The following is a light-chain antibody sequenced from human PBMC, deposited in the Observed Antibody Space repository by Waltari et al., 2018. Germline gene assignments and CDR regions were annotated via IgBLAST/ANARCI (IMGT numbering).Light chain of an antibody. CDR2: DVN. CDR1: SRNVGGFTL. CDR3: CSYAGDSTLI. J-gene: IGLJ2*01. V-gene: IGLV2-23*02. Sequence: QSALTQPASVSGSPGQSTTISCTGTSRNVGGFTLVSWYQQHPGKAPQLIIYDVNKRPSGISHRFSGSKSGNTASLTISGLQADDESDYYCCSYAGDSTLIFGGGTKLTVL.